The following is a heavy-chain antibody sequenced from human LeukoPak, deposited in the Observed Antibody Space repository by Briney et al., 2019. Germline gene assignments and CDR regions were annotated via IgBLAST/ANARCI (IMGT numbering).Heavy chain of an antibody. CDR3: ARLLGDYSNYVWRHNWFDP. V-gene: IGHV5-51*01. D-gene: IGHD4-11*01. CDR2: IYPGDSDT. CDR1: GYSFTSYC. J-gene: IGHJ5*02. Sequence: GESLKISCKGSGYSFTSYCIGWVRQMPGKGLEWMAIIYPGDSDTRYSPSFQGQVTISAVKSISTAYLQSSSLKASDTAMYYCARLLGDYSNYVWRHNWFDPWGQGTLVTVSS.